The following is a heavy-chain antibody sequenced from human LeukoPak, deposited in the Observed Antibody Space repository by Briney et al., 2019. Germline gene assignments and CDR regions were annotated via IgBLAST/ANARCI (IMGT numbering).Heavy chain of an antibody. J-gene: IGHJ3*02. CDR3: ARDFSTATGAFDI. Sequence: PGGSLRLSCAASGFTFSSYGMHWVRQAPGRGLEWVANMKQDGSEKYYVDSVKGRFTISRDNAKNSLYLQMNSLRAEDTAVYYCARDFSTATGAFDIWGQGTMVTVSS. CDR2: MKQDGSEK. D-gene: IGHD4-17*01. CDR1: GFTFSSYG. V-gene: IGHV3-7*01.